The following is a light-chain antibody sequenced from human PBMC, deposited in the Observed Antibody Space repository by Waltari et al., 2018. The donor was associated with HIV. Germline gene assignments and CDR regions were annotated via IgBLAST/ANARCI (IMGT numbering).Light chain of an antibody. J-gene: IGLJ2*01. V-gene: IGLV3-1*01. CDR2: QND. CDR1: LVEKTD. CDR3: QAWDNDYVV. Sequence: FEMSQHPSVSVSPGQNARITCSADLVEKTDVFWYNQKSGQAPVLVIYQNDRRPSWIAGRFSGSKSGTTATLTISGTQTTDEGDFYCQAWDNDYVVFGGGTKLTVL.